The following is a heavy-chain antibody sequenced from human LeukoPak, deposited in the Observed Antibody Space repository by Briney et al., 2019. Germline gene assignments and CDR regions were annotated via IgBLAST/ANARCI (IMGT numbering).Heavy chain of an antibody. CDR3: TRVDYRDRSGYFDS. J-gene: IGHJ4*02. D-gene: IGHD3-22*01. Sequence: SETLSLTCTVSGGSISSGTYSWGWIRQPPGKGLEWVGNVYYRGSTYYTPSLKSRVTLSVDTSKKLFSLRLTSVTAADTAMYYCTRVDYRDRSGYFDSWGQGTLVAVSS. CDR2: VYYRGST. V-gene: IGHV4-39*07. CDR1: GGSISSGTYS.